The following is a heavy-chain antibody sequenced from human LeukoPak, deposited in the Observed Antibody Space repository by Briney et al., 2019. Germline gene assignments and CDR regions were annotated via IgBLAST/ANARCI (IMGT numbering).Heavy chain of an antibody. J-gene: IGHJ6*02. V-gene: IGHV3-30*18. Sequence: GGSLRLSCAASGFTFSSYGMHWVRQAPGKGLEGVAVISYDGSNKYYADSVKGRFTISRDNSKNTLYLQMNSLRAEDTAVYYCAKDHYSSGWVYYYGMDVWGQGTTVTVSS. D-gene: IGHD6-19*01. CDR1: GFTFSSYG. CDR3: AKDHYSSGWVYYYGMDV. CDR2: ISYDGSNK.